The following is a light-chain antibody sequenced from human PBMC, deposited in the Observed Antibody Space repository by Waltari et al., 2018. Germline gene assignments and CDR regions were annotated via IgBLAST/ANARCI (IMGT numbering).Light chain of an antibody. V-gene: IGLV2-14*03. CDR2: DVS. J-gene: IGLJ2*01. CDR1: SSDVGGYNY. Sequence: QSALTQPASVSGSPGQSITISCTGTSSDVGGYNYVAWYQQHPGKAPKVMIYDVSKRPSGVSNRFSGSKSGNTASLTISGLQAEDEAEYYCSSYTSSITVLFGGGTKLTVL. CDR3: SSYTSSITVL.